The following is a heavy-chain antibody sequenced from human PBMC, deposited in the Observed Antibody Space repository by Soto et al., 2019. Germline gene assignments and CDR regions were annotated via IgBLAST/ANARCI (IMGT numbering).Heavy chain of an antibody. J-gene: IGHJ4*02. CDR1: GESLSDYS. Sequence: QVQLRQWGAGLLKPLETLSLRCAVYGESLSDYSWSWIRQSPEKGLEWIGEINHGGSVKSNPSLKSRVTISVDTSKNQVSLIPTSATAADTAVYRCARGGGKSGYFFDYWGRGTLVTVSS. CDR2: INHGGSV. D-gene: IGHD5-12*01. CDR3: ARGGGKSGYFFDY. V-gene: IGHV4-34*02.